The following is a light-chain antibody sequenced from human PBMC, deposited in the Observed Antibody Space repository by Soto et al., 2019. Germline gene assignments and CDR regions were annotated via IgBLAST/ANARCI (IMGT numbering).Light chain of an antibody. CDR1: QSIIYNSNNKNY. CDR2: WAS. CDR3: QKYYFTPWT. J-gene: IGKJ1*01. V-gene: IGKV4-1*01. Sequence: DIVMTQSPDSLAVSLGDRATINCKSSQSIIYNSNNKNYLAWYQQKPGQPPKLLIYWASTRESGVSDRFSGSGSGTDVTLTISSLQAEDVAVYYCQKYYFTPWTFGQGTKVEIK.